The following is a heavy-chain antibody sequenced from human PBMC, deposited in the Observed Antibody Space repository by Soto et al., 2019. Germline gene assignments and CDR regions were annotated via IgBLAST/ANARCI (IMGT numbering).Heavy chain of an antibody. J-gene: IGHJ4*02. D-gene: IGHD2-2*01. CDR1: GFTFNTYF. CDR3: AIDTSITVDY. CDR2: ISPNNGNT. V-gene: IGHV1-18*01. Sequence: HVQLLQSGGELKKPGASVKVSCNTSGFTFNTYFISWVRQAPGQGLEWMGWISPNNGNTKYGEKFQGRVTMTTDTITRTAYMELRNRRIDATAVYYCAIDTSITVDYWGQGTLVTVSS.